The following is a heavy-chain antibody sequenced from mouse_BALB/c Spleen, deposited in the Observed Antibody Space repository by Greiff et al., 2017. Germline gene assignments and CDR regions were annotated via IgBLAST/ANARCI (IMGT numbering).Heavy chain of an antibody. J-gene: IGHJ1*01. V-gene: IGHV1-54*03. Sequence: VQLQQSGAELVRPGTSVKVSCKASGYAFTNYLIEWVKQRPGQGLEWIGVINPGSGGTNYNEKFKGKATLTADKSSSTAYMQLSSLTSDDSAVYFCARYDGLRYWYFDVWGAGTTVTVSS. CDR1: GYAFTNYL. CDR3: ARYDGLRYWYFDV. D-gene: IGHD2-3*01. CDR2: INPGSGGT.